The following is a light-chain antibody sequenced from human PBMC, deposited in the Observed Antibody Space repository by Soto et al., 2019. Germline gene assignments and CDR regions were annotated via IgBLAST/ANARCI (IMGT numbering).Light chain of an antibody. Sequence: DIQMTQSPSSLSASVGDRVIITCRASQGISNDLGGYQQKPGKAPKRLIYGASNVQSRVPSRFSGSVSGTEFTLTISRLQPEECATYYWLKHNSYPRTGGQGNNVEIK. CDR1: QGISND. V-gene: IGKV1-17*01. CDR3: LKHNSYPRT. J-gene: IGKJ1*01. CDR2: GAS.